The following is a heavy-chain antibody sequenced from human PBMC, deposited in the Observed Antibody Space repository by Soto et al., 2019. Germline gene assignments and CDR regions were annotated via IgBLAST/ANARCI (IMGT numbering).Heavy chain of an antibody. V-gene: IGHV3-30*18. Sequence: GGSLRLSCAASGFTFSSYGMHWVRQAPGKGLEWVAVISYDGSNKYYADSVKGRFTISRDNSKNTLYLQMNSLRAEDTAVYYRAKHHSIYGSGSLKGWGQGTLVPVSS. CDR3: AKHHSIYGSGSLKG. D-gene: IGHD3-10*01. CDR2: ISYDGSNK. CDR1: GFTFSSYG. J-gene: IGHJ4*02.